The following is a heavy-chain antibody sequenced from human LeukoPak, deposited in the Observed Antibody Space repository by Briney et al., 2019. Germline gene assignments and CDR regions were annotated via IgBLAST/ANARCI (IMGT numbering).Heavy chain of an antibody. CDR3: TTDRLRFFRYDY. D-gene: IGHD3-3*01. Sequence: GGSLRLSCAASGFTFSNAWMIWVRPAPGKGLEWVGPIKGKADGGTTDYAAPVKGRFTISRDNSKNTLYLQMNNLKTEDTAVYYCTTDRLRFFRYDYWGQGTLVTVSS. CDR1: GFTFSNAW. J-gene: IGHJ4*02. V-gene: IGHV3-15*01. CDR2: IKGKADGGTT.